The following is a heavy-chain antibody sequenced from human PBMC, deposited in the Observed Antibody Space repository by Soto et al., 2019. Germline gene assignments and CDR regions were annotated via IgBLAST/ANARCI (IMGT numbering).Heavy chain of an antibody. CDR3: ARSATVATDYYYYGMDV. CDR2: IKQDGSEK. J-gene: IGHJ6*02. CDR1: GFTFSSYW. Sequence: GGSLRLSCAASGFTFSSYWMRWVRQAPGKGLEWVANIKQDGSEKYYVYSVKVRFTISRDNAKNSLYLQMNSLRAEDTAVYYCARSATVATDYYYYGMDVWGQGTTVTVSS. V-gene: IGHV3-7*03. D-gene: IGHD1-1*01.